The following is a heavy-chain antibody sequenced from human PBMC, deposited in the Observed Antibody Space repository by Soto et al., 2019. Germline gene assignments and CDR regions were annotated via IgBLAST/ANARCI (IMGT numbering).Heavy chain of an antibody. Sequence: QLQLQESGSGLVKPSQTLSLTCAVSGGSISSGGYSWSWIRQPAGKGLEWIGYSYHSGSTYYNPSLKSRVPISVDTSKSQVSLKLSSVTAGDTAGYYCAVDSRGYFPVWGQGTTVTVSS. CDR2: SYHSGST. V-gene: IGHV4-30-2*01. J-gene: IGHJ6*02. CDR3: AVDSRGYFPV. D-gene: IGHD3-22*01. CDR1: GGSISSGGYS.